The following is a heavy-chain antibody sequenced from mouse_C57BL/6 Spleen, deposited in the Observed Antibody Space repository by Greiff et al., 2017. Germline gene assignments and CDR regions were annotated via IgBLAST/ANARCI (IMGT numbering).Heavy chain of an antibody. V-gene: IGHV1-19*01. J-gene: IGHJ4*01. D-gene: IGHD1-1*01. Sequence: SGPVLVKPGASVKMSCKASGYTFTDYYMNWVKQSHGKSLEWIGVINPYNGGTSYNQKFKGKATLTVDKSSSTAYMELNSLTSEDSAVYYCARDYGGYYAMDYWGQGTSVTVSS. CDR1: GYTFTDYY. CDR2: INPYNGGT. CDR3: ARDYGGYYAMDY.